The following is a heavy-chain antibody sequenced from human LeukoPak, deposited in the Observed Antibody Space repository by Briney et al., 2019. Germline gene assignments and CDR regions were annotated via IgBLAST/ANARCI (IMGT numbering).Heavy chain of an antibody. J-gene: IGHJ5*02. CDR1: GGSISSGSYY. CDR2: ISSSGST. Sequence: PSQTLSLTCTVSGGSISSGSYYWSWIRQPAGKGLEWIGRISSSGSTNYNPSLKSRVTISVDTSKNQFSLKLSSVTAADTAVYYCARHTLFLAPLYFGELLGLDPWGQGTLVTVSS. CDR3: ARHTLFLAPLYFGELLGLDP. D-gene: IGHD3-10*01. V-gene: IGHV4-61*02.